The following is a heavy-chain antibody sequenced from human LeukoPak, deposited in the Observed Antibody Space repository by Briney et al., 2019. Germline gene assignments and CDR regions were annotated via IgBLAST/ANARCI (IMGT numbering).Heavy chain of an antibody. CDR1: GYTFTGHY. D-gene: IGHD1-1*01. CDR2: INPNSGGT. V-gene: IGHV1-2*02. CDR3: ARCSTPHWIFDAFDI. J-gene: IGHJ3*02. Sequence: ASVKVSCKASGYTFTGHYMHWVRQAPGQGPEWMGWINPNSGGTNYAQKFQGRVTMTRDTSISTAYMELSGLRSDDTAVYYCARCSTPHWIFDAFDIWGQGTIVTASS.